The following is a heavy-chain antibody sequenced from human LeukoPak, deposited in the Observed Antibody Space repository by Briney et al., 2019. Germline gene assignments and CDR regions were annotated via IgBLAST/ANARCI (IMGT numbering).Heavy chain of an antibody. Sequence: SETLSLTCTVSGGSISAYYWTWIRQPAGEGLEWIGRTYMSGNTHYDPSLKSRVTMSVDTSKNQFSLQLSSVTAADTAVYYCAGEPYCGSTSCFHMDVWGKGATVTVSS. D-gene: IGHD2-2*01. V-gene: IGHV4-4*07. CDR3: AGEPYCGSTSCFHMDV. J-gene: IGHJ6*03. CDR2: TYMSGNT. CDR1: GGSISAYY.